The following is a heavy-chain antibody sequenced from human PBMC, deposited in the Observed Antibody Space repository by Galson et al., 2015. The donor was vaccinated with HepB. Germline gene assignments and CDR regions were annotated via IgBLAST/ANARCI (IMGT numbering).Heavy chain of an antibody. J-gene: IGHJ4*02. V-gene: IGHV1-46*01. CDR1: GYTFTSYY. D-gene: IGHD3-10*01. CDR2: INPSGGST. CDR3: ARVSDAQPLMVQGYAGYYFDY. Sequence: SVKVSCKASGYTFTSYYMHWVRQAPGQGLEWMGIINPSGGSTSYAQKFQGRVAMTRDTSTSTVYMELSSLRSEDTAVYYCARVSDAQPLMVQGYAGYYFDYWGQGTLVTVSS.